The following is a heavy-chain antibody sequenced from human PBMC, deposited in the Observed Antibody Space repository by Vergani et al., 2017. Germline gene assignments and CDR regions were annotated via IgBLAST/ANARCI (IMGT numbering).Heavy chain of an antibody. CDR1: GFTFSSYS. J-gene: IGHJ3*02. V-gene: IGHV3-21*01. CDR2: ISSSSSYI. Sequence: EVQLVESGGGLVKPGGSLRLSCAASGFTFSSYSLNWVRQAPGKGLEWVSSISSSSSYINYADSVKGRFTISRDNAKNSLYLQMNSLRAEDTAVYYCARVGDESFDIWGQGTMVTVSS. CDR3: ARVGDESFDI.